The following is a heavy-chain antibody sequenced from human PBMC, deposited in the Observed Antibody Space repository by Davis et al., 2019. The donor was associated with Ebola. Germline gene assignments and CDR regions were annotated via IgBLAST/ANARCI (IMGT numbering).Heavy chain of an antibody. Sequence: PGGSLRLSCAASGFTFSSYSMNWVRQAPGKGLEWVSSISSSSSYIYYTDSVKGRFTISRDNAKNSLYLQMNSLRAEDTAVYYCARGRYYDFWSGLFDYWGQGTLVTVSS. J-gene: IGHJ4*02. CDR2: ISSSSSYI. V-gene: IGHV3-21*01. D-gene: IGHD3-3*01. CDR3: ARGRYYDFWSGLFDY. CDR1: GFTFSSYS.